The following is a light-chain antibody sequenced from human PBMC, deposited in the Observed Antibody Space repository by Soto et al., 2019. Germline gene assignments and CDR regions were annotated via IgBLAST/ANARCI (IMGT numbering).Light chain of an antibody. Sequence: TPLTESPSSLSATVGDRVTIHCRASQDIAIYLAWYQQKPGEAPKLLIYAASTLHGGVPSRFSGSGSGTDFALTITSLQPDDFATYYCQHFRSYSEAFAGGTKVDI. CDR1: QDIAIY. CDR2: AAS. V-gene: IGKV1-9*01. CDR3: QHFRSYSEA. J-gene: IGKJ4*01.